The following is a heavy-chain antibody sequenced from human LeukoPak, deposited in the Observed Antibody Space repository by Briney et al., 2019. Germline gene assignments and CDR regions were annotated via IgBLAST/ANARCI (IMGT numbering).Heavy chain of an antibody. CDR2: IYPGDSDT. CDR3: ARQGFSTAGGYDY. CDR1: GYSFTNYW. J-gene: IGHJ4*02. D-gene: IGHD4-17*01. V-gene: IGHV5-51*01. Sequence: GESLKISCKGSGYSFTNYWIAWVRQMPGKGLEWMGIIYPGDSDTRYSPSFQGQVTISADKSISTAYLQWSSLKASDTAIYYCARQGFSTAGGYDYWGQGTLVTVSS.